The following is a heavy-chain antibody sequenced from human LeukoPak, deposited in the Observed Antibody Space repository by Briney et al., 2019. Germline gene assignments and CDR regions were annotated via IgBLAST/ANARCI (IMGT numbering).Heavy chain of an antibody. D-gene: IGHD3-10*01. Sequence: SETLSLTCAVYGGSFSGYYWSWIRQPPGKGLEWIGEINHSGSTNYNPSLKSRVTISVDTSKNQFSLKLSSVTAADTAVYYCARGYGSGSYYNYWGQGTLVTVSS. J-gene: IGHJ4*02. CDR3: ARGYGSGSYYNY. V-gene: IGHV4-34*01. CDR2: INHSGST. CDR1: GGSFSGYY.